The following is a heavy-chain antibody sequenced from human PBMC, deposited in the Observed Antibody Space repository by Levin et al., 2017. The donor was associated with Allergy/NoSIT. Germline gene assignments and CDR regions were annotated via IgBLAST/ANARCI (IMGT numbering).Heavy chain of an antibody. Sequence: PSETLSLTCAVSGGSISSGCYSWSWIRQPPGKGLEWIGNIYLSGSTNDNPSLKSRVTMSVDRSKNQFSLKLSYVTAADTAVYYCARVAGYSYGYYFDYWGPGTLVTVSS. CDR2: IYLSGST. CDR1: GGSISSGCYS. D-gene: IGHD5-18*01. V-gene: IGHV4-30-2*01. J-gene: IGHJ4*02. CDR3: ARVAGYSYGYYFDY.